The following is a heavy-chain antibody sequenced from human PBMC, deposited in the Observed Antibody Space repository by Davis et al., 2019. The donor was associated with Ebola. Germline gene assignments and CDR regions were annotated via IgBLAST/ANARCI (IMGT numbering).Heavy chain of an antibody. Sequence: GESLKISCAASGFTFSSYGMNWVRQAPGKGLEWVSSISSSSSNIYYADSVKGRFTISRDNAKNSLYLQMNSLRAEDTAVYYCVRDPALVVTGGGWFFGLWGRGTLVTVSS. CDR3: VRDPALVVTGGGWFFGL. CDR1: GFTFSSYG. J-gene: IGHJ2*01. CDR2: ISSSSSNI. D-gene: IGHD2-21*02. V-gene: IGHV3-21*01.